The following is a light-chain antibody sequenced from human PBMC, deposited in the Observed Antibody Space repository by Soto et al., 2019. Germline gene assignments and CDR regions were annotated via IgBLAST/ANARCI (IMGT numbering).Light chain of an antibody. Sequence: VLTQSPATLSVSPGERATLSCRASQSGAGYLAWYQQKPGQPTRLLIYDASSRATGIPAMFSGSGSGTDFTLTITSLESEDFAVYFCQQRRNWPPEFAFGPGTRVD. J-gene: IGKJ3*01. CDR2: DAS. V-gene: IGKV3-11*01. CDR1: QSGAGY. CDR3: QQRRNWPPEFA.